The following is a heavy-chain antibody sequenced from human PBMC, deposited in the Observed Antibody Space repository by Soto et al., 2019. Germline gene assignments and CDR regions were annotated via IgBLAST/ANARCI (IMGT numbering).Heavy chain of an antibody. Sequence: QLHLVQSGAVVKKPGASVTVSCSASGYPVTAYYMHWVRQAPGRGLEWMGGVNPATGAAKYTPTFQGRVTMTRDTSTRTGFMELSGPTSGDTAVFYCARGGGVGVAGSAAFDMWGQGTLVTVSS. V-gene: IGHV1-2*02. CDR2: VNPATGAA. J-gene: IGHJ3*02. CDR1: GYPVTAYY. CDR3: ARGGGVGVAGSAAFDM. D-gene: IGHD3-3*01.